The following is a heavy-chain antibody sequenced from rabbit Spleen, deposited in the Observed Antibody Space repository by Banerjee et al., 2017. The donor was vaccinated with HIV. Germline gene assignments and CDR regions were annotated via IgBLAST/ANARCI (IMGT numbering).Heavy chain of an antibody. CDR3: ARSADNSYIDRYLHL. D-gene: IGHD8-1*01. Sequence: QEQLEESGGDLVKPEGSLTLTCTASGFSFSGSCWICWVRQAPGKGLEWIACIYGGSSGSTYYASWATGRFTISKAASTTVTLQMTSLTVADTATYFCARSADNSYIDRYLHLWGPGTLVTVS. CDR2: IYGGSSGST. J-gene: IGHJ4*01. CDR1: GFSFSGSCW. V-gene: IGHV1S45*01.